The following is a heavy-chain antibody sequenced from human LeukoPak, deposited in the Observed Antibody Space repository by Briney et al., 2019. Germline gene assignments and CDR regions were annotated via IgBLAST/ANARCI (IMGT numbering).Heavy chain of an antibody. CDR1: GFTFSSYT. CDR3: ARVWGYYYDSSGYGSAFDI. CDR2: ISSSGSTI. V-gene: IGHV3-48*04. J-gene: IGHJ3*02. D-gene: IGHD3-22*01. Sequence: PGGSLRLSCAVSGFTFSSYTMTWVRQAPGKGLEWVSYISSSGSTIYYADSVKGRFTISRDNAKNSLYLQMNSLRAEDTAVYHCARVWGYYYDSSGYGSAFDIWGQGTMVTVSS.